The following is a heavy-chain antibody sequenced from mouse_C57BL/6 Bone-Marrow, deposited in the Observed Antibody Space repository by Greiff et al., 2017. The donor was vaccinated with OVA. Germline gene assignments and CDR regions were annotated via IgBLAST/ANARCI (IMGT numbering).Heavy chain of an antibody. CDR3: ARKGLRPHWYFDV. V-gene: IGHV1-19*01. J-gene: IGHJ1*03. D-gene: IGHD1-2*01. CDR2: INPYNGGT. Sequence: VQLQQSGPVLVKPGASVKMSCKASGYTFTDYYMNWVKQSHGKSLEWIGVINPYNGGTSYNQKFKGKATLTVDKSSSKAYMELNSLTSEDSAVYYCARKGLRPHWYFDVWGTGTTVTVSS. CDR1: GYTFTDYY.